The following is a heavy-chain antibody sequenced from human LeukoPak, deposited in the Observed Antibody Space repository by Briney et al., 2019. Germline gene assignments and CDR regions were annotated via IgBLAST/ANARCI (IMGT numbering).Heavy chain of an antibody. Sequence: GEALQSSCRGAGYSFTSYWIGCGRQMPGKGLEGMGVIYPGDCGTRYSADFERQGTISADKSISTAYLQWSSLKASDTAMYYCARRPSYYYDSNGYYYDDGIYFHYWGQGTLVTVSS. J-gene: IGHJ4*02. D-gene: IGHD3-22*01. CDR3: ARRPSYYYDSNGYYYDDGIYFHY. CDR2: IYPGDCGT. CDR1: GYSFTSYW. V-gene: IGHV5-51*01.